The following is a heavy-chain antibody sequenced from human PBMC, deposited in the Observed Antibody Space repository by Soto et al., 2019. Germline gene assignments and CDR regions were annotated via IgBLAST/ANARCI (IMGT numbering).Heavy chain of an antibody. V-gene: IGHV4-61*01. D-gene: IGHD3-10*01. J-gene: IGHJ6*02. Sequence: PSETLSLTCTVSGGSVSIGSYYWSWIAQPPGKGLEWIGYIYYSGSTHYNPSLKSRVTISVDTSKNQFSLKLSSVTDPHTHLYYCAREDASPHYGSLNSVSCCMHVWGQVTRVTVSS. CDR1: GGSVSIGSYY. CDR3: AREDASPHYGSLNSVSCCMHV. CDR2: IYYSGST.